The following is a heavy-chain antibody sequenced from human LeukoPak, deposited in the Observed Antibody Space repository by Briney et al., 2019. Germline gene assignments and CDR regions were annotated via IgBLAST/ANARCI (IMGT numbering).Heavy chain of an antibody. CDR3: ARVDSSGWSVDY. CDR2: MNPNSGNT. J-gene: IGHJ4*02. D-gene: IGHD6-19*01. V-gene: IGHV1-8*03. CDR1: VYTFTSYD. Sequence: ASVKVSCEASVYTFTSYDINWVRQATGQGLEWMGWMNPNSGNTGYAQKFQGRVTITRNTSISTAYMELSSLRSEDTAVYYCARVDSSGWSVDYWGQGTLVTVSS.